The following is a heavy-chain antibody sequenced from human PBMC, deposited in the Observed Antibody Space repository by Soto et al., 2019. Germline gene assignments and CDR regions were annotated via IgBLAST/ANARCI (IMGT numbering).Heavy chain of an antibody. CDR1: GFTFSSYG. J-gene: IGHJ6*01. Sequence: QVQLVESGGGVVQPGRSLRLSCAASGFTFSSYGMHWVRQAPGKGLEWVAVIWYDGSNKYYADSVKGRFTISRDNSKNPLYLQMNSLRAEDTAVYYCARDRAIFGDFEHVYHYYYGMDVW. D-gene: IGHD3-3*01. V-gene: IGHV3-33*01. CDR3: ARDRAIFGDFEHVYHYYYGMDV. CDR2: IWYDGSNK.